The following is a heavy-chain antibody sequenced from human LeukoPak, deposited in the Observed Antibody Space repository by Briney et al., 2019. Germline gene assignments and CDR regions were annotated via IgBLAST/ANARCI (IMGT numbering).Heavy chain of an antibody. D-gene: IGHD5-18*01. J-gene: IGHJ4*02. V-gene: IGHV4-34*01. CDR2: INHSGST. CDR3: ARGRQLWLRRYFDY. CDR1: GGSFSGYY. Sequence: PSETLSLTCAVYGGSFSGYYWSWIRQPPGKGLEWIGEINHSGSTNYNPSLKSRVTISVDTSKNQFSLQLSSVTAADTAVYYYARGRQLWLRRYFDYWGQGTLVTVSS.